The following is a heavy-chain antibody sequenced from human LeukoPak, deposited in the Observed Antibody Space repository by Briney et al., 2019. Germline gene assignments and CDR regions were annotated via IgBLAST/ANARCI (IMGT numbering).Heavy chain of an antibody. Sequence: SETLSLTCTVSGDSISSYYWSWIRQPPGTGMEWIGYISYSGSTNYNPSLKSRVTISVDTSKNHFSLKLSSVTAADTAVYYCAEGYNPYYFGYWGQGTLVTVSS. J-gene: IGHJ4*02. CDR2: ISYSGST. D-gene: IGHD1-14*01. CDR3: AEGYNPYYFGY. CDR1: GDSISSYY. V-gene: IGHV4-59*01.